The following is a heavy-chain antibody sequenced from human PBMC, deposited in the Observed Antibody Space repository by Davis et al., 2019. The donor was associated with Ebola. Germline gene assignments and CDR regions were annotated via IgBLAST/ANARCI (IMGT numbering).Heavy chain of an antibody. J-gene: IGHJ4*02. CDR1: GFTFSSYA. CDR3: ARGVAARSLDY. Sequence: PGGSPRLSCSASGFTFSSYAMHWVRQAPGKGLEYVSAISSNGGSTYYADSVKGRFTISRDNSKNTLYLQMNSLRAEDTAVYYCARGVAARSLDYWGQGTLVTVSS. V-gene: IGHV3-64*04. D-gene: IGHD6-6*01. CDR2: ISSNGGST.